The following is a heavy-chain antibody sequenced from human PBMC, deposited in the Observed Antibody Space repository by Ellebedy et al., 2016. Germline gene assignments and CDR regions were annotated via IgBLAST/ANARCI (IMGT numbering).Heavy chain of an antibody. CDR1: GGPISSYY. CDR3: AREGAGWYGAFDY. Sequence: SETLSFTCTVSGGPISSYYWSWIRQPPGKGLEWIGYIYYSGSTNYNPSLKSRVTISVDTSKNQFSLKVRSVTAADTAVYYCAREGAGWYGAFDYWGQGTLVTVSS. CDR2: IYYSGST. V-gene: IGHV4-59*01. D-gene: IGHD6-19*01. J-gene: IGHJ4*02.